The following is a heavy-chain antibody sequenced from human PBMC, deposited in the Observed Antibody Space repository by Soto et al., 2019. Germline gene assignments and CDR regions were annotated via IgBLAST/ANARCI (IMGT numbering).Heavy chain of an antibody. Sequence: EVQLVQSRAEVKTPGESLKISCKGFGYTYPSYWIGWVRQMPGKGLEWMGIIYPEDSDTTYSPSFQGQVTISSDNYISPAYLQWSILKASDTAMYYCARRLLLWSVRDAFDIWGQGTMVTVSS. CDR2: IYPEDSDT. D-gene: IGHD3-10*01. J-gene: IGHJ3*02. CDR3: ARRLLLWSVRDAFDI. CDR1: GYTYPSYW. V-gene: IGHV5-51*03.